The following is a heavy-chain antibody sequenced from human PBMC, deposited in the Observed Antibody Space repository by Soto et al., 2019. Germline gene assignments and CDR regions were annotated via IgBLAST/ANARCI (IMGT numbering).Heavy chain of an antibody. D-gene: IGHD2-15*01. Sequence: PSETLSLTCAVSGGSISGSYYYWAWLRQSPGKGPEWIGSVFYTGFTSYNPSLESRVSVSVDTSKSQFSLKLSAVTVAETAMYYCVRVVEAATRHTDFDSWGQGIVVTVSS. CDR3: VRVVEAATRHTDFDS. CDR2: VFYTGFT. CDR1: GGSISGSYYY. J-gene: IGHJ4*02. V-gene: IGHV4-39*01.